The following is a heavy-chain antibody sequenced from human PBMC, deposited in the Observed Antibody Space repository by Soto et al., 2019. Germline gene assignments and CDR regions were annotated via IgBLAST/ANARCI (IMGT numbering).Heavy chain of an antibody. CDR2: INPNSGVT. J-gene: IGHJ6*03. CDR3: ARESGGATATLDYYYFYMDV. CDR1: GDSFNDYY. D-gene: IGHD5-12*01. Sequence: QVQLVQSGAEVRKPGASVTVSCRSSGDSFNDYYIHWVRQAPGQGLEWMGWINPNSGVTKYAQKFQGWVSMTRATSSRTVYMQLSRLRSDDTAVYYCARESGGATATLDYYYFYMDVWGTGTTVTVSS. V-gene: IGHV1-2*04.